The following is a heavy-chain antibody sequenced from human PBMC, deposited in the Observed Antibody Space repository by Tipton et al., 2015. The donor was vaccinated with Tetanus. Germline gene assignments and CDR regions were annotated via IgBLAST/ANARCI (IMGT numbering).Heavy chain of an antibody. Sequence: GLVKPSQTLSLTCNVSGALITTGGYSWGWIRQPPGKGLEWVGYVYYTGDTNYNPSLKSRVTISMDRSENQISLKMTSVTAADTAVYYCAGVTAQRTELYFEHWGQGTQVTVSS. CDR3: AGVTAQRTELYFEH. CDR2: VYYTGDT. V-gene: IGHV4-61*08. D-gene: IGHD2-8*02. CDR1: GALITTGGYS. J-gene: IGHJ1*01.